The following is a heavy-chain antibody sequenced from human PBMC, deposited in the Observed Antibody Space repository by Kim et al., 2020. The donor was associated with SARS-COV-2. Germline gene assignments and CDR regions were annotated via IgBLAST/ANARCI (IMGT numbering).Heavy chain of an antibody. J-gene: IGHJ4*02. CDR1: GFTFSSYE. CDR3: ARAHGYGGNPAWLPD. Sequence: GGSLRLSCAASGFTFSSYEMNWVRQAPGKGLEWVSYISSSGSTIYYADSVKGRFTISRDNAKNSLYLQMNSLRAEDTAVYYCARAHGYGGNPAWLPDWGQGTLVTVSS. CDR2: ISSSGSTI. V-gene: IGHV3-48*03. D-gene: IGHD2-15*01.